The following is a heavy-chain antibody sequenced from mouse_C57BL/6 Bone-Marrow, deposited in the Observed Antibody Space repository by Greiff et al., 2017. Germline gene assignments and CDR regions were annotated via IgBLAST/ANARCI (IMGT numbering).Heavy chain of an antibody. V-gene: IGHV1-9*01. CDR1: GYTFTGYW. CDR3: ARDGTTVVALYYYAMDY. J-gene: IGHJ4*01. CDR2: ILPGSGST. D-gene: IGHD1-1*01. Sequence: VPLQQSGAELMKPGASVKLSCKSTGYTFTGYWLEWVKLRPGHGLEWIGEILPGSGSTNYNEKFKGKATFTADTSSNTAYMQLSSLTTEDSAIYYCARDGTTVVALYYYAMDYWGQGTSVTVSS.